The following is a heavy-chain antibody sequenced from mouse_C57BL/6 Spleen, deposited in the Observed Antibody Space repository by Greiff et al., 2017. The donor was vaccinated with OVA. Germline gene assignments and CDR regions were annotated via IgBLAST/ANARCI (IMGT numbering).Heavy chain of an antibody. V-gene: IGHV1-15*01. Sequence: QVQLQQSGAELVRPGASVTLSCKASGYTFTDYEMHWVKQTPVHGLEWIGAIDPETGGTAYNQKFKGKAILTADKSSSTAYMELRSLTSEDSAVYYCTRGGNYLDYWGQGTTLTVSS. J-gene: IGHJ2*01. D-gene: IGHD2-1*01. CDR3: TRGGNYLDY. CDR1: GYTFTDYE. CDR2: IDPETGGT.